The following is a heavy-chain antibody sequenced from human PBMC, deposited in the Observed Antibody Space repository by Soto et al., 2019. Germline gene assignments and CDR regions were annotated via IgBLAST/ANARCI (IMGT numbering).Heavy chain of an antibody. CDR2: INPNSGGT. V-gene: IGHV1-2*04. Sequence: ASVKVSCKASGYTFTGYYMHWVRQAPGQGLEWMGWINPNSGGTNYAQKFQGWVTMTRDTSISTAYMELSRLRSDDTAVYYCARELITLYYDSSVYPEYYFYGMDVHRQRHTVT. D-gene: IGHD3-22*01. CDR1: GYTFTGYY. CDR3: ARELITLYYDSSVYPEYYFYGMDV. J-gene: IGHJ6*02.